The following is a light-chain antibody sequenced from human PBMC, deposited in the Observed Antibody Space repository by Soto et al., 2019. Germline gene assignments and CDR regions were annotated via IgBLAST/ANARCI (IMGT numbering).Light chain of an antibody. CDR2: GAS. J-gene: IGKJ2*01. V-gene: IGKV3-15*01. CDR1: QSVSTN. CDR3: QHYNNWPPYT. Sequence: IVMTQSPATLSVSPGERATLSCRASQSVSTNLAWYQQKPGQAPRLLIYGASTRATGIPARFSGSGSGTEFTLTISGLQSEDFAVYYCQHYNNWPPYTFGQGTKLEI.